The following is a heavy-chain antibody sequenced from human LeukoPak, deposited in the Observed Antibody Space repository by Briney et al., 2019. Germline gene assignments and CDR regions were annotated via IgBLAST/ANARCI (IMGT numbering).Heavy chain of an antibody. D-gene: IGHD3-22*01. J-gene: IGHJ4*02. V-gene: IGHV4-39*01. CDR3: ARLPLGYYDSSGYWDY. Sequence: PETLSLTCTVSGGPISSRSYYWGWIRQPPGKGLEWIGSIYYGGSPSYNPSLSGRVTISVDTSKNQFSLRLSSVTAADMAVYYCARLPLGYYDSSGYWDYWGQGTLVTVSS. CDR1: GGPISSRSYY. CDR2: IYYGGSP.